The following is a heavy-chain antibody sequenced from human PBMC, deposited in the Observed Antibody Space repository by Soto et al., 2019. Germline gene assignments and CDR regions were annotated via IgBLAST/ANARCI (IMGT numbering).Heavy chain of an antibody. Sequence: ASVKVSCKASGYTFTGYYMHLVRQAPGQGLEWMGWINPNSGGTNYAQKFQGRVTMTRDTSISTAYMELSRLRSDDTAVYYCARVNVVVVAATREYYFDYWGQGTLVTVSS. CDR3: ARVNVVVVAATREYYFDY. CDR2: INPNSGGT. CDR1: GYTFTGYY. J-gene: IGHJ4*02. D-gene: IGHD2-15*01. V-gene: IGHV1-2*02.